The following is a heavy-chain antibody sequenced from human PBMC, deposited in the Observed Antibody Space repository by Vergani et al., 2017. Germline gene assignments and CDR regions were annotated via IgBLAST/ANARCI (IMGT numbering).Heavy chain of an antibody. CDR3: ARHGYVDRSFDY. Sequence: EVQLLESGGGLVQPGGSLRLSCAASGFTFSSYAMSWVRQAPGKGLEWVSVIYSGGSTYYADSVKGRFTISRDNSKNTLYLQMNSLRAEDTAVYYCARHGYVDRSFDYWGQGTLVTVSS. CDR2: IYSGGST. J-gene: IGHJ4*02. D-gene: IGHD1-14*01. CDR1: GFTFSSYA. V-gene: IGHV3-23*03.